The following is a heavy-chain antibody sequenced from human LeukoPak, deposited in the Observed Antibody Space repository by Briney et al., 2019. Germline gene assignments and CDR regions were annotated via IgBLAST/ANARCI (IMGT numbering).Heavy chain of an antibody. CDR1: DGSISSNSYY. V-gene: IGHV4-61*02. J-gene: IGHJ2*01. Sequence: SETLSLTCTVSDGSISSNSYYWSWIRQPARKGLEWIGRIYSSGSTNYNPSLKSRVTMSVDTSKNQFSLKLSSVTAADTAMYYCARSAITMVRGLIIRGWYFDLWGRGTLVTVSS. CDR3: ARSAITMVRGLIIRGWYFDL. CDR2: IYSSGST. D-gene: IGHD3-10*01.